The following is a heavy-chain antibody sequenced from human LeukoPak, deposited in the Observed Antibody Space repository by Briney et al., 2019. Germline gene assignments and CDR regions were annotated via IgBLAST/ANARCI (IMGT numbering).Heavy chain of an antibody. V-gene: IGHV1-69*01. CDR2: IIPIFGTA. CDR3: ARDIVVVPAAIVPWGFDP. D-gene: IGHD2-2*01. J-gene: IGHJ5*02. Sequence: SVKVSCKASGGTFSSYAMSWVRQAPGQGLEWMGGIIPIFGTANYAQKFQGRVTITADESTSTAYMELSSLRSEDTAVYYCARDIVVVPAAIVPWGFDPWGQGTLVTVSS. CDR1: GGTFSSYA.